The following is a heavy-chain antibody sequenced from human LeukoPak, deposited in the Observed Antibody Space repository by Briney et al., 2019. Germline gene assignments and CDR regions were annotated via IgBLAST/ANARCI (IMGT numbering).Heavy chain of an antibody. Sequence: GGSLRLSCAASGFTLSDSAIHWVRQAAGRGLEWVGRIRSKSNSYTTTYAASVKGRFTISRDDSTNMAYLQMNSLKTEDPAVYYCTSAYFYCTTTSCSAFYSMDVWGKGTTVTVSS. V-gene: IGHV3-73*01. J-gene: IGHJ6*03. CDR2: IRSKSNSYTT. D-gene: IGHD2-2*01. CDR3: TSAYFYCTTTSCSAFYSMDV. CDR1: GFTLSDSA.